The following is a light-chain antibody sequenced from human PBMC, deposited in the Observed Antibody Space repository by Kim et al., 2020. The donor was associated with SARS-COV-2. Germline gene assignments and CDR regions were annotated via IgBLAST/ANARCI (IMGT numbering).Light chain of an antibody. CDR2: DVS. J-gene: IGLJ1*01. CDR3: SSYTSSSTYA. CDR1: SSDVGGYNY. Sequence: QSVLTQPASVSGSPGQSITISCTGTSSDVGGYNYVSWYQQHPGKAPKLMIYDVSKRPSGVSSRFSGSKSGNTASLTISGLQAEDEADYYCSSYTSSSTYAFGIRPKVT. V-gene: IGLV2-14*01.